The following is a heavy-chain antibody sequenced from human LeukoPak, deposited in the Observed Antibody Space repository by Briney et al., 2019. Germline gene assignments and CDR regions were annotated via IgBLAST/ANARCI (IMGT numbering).Heavy chain of an antibody. CDR3: ARDYDYGDYPGY. CDR1: GYTFTIYY. D-gene: IGHD4-17*01. J-gene: IGHJ4*02. CDR2: IYPNSGGA. Sequence: ASVKVSCKASGYTFTIYYIHWVRQAPGQGLEWMGSIYPNSGGANFAQNFQGRVTLTRDTSSSTAYLELTRLRSDDTAVYYCARDYDYGDYPGYWGQGTLVTVSS. V-gene: IGHV1-2*02.